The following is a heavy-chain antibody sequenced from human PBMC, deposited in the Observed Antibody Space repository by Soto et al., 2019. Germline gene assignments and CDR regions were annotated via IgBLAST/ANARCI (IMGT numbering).Heavy chain of an antibody. CDR3: ARARIVVAGTIVDY. CDR2: IYHSGNT. D-gene: IGHD6-19*01. V-gene: IGHV4-38-2*01. J-gene: IGHJ4*02. CDR1: GYSISSGYY. Sequence: SETLSLTCAVSGYSISSGYYCGWIRQPPGKGLEWIGSIYHSGNTYYNPSLKSRVTISVDTSKSHFSLKLSSVTAADTAVYYCARARIVVAGTIVDYWGQGTLVTVSS.